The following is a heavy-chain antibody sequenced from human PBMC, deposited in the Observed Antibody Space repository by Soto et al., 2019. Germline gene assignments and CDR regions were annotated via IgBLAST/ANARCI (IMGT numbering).Heavy chain of an antibody. CDR1: GFTFSNTW. Sequence: GGSLRLSCAASGFTFSNTWLNWVRQAPGKGLEWVGRIKKKGDGGTTDYAAPVKGRFTISRDDSKNTLYLQMNSLKTEDTAVYYCTTSLIRVTGDFDYWGEGTLVTVSS. J-gene: IGHJ4*02. D-gene: IGHD2-21*02. CDR3: TTSLIRVTGDFDY. V-gene: IGHV3-15*07. CDR2: IKKKGDGGTT.